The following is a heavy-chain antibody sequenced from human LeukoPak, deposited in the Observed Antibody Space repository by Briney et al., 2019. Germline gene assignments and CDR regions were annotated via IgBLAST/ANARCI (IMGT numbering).Heavy chain of an antibody. CDR2: MNPNSGNT. J-gene: IGHJ6*03. CDR1: GYTFASYD. CDR3: AREGRFLEWLSDRGGYYYYYMDV. D-gene: IGHD3-3*01. V-gene: IGHV1-8*01. Sequence: ASVTVSCKASGYTFASYDVNWVRQATGQGLEWMGWMNPNSGNTGYAQKFQGRVTMTRNTSISTAYMELSSLRSEDTAVYYCAREGRFLEWLSDRGGYYYYYMDVWGKGTTVTVSS.